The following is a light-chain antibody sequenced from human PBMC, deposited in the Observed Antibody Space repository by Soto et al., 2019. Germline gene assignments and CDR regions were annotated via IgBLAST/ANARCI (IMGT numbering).Light chain of an antibody. CDR2: GAS. CDR3: QQYGSSGT. V-gene: IGKV3-20*01. J-gene: IGKJ1*01. CDR1: QSVSNNY. Sequence: ELVLAQSPGPLSLSPGGTSSLSCRASQSVSNNYLAWYQQKPGQAPRLLIYGASNRATGIPDRFSGSGSGTDFTLTISRLEPEDFAVYYCQQYGSSGTFGQGTKVDIK.